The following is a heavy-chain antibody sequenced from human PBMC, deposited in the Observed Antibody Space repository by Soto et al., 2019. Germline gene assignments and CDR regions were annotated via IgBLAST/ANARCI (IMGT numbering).Heavy chain of an antibody. J-gene: IGHJ6*03. CDR1: GFTFSSYS. CDR3: VCGWYAGYYYMDV. Sequence: EVQLVESGGGLVQPGGSLRLSCAASGFTFSSYSMNWVRQAPGKGLEWVSYISSSSSTIYYADSVKGRFTISRDNAKNSLYLQMNSLSAEDTAVYYCVCGWYAGYYYMDVWGKGTTVTVSS. V-gene: IGHV3-48*01. CDR2: ISSSSSTI. D-gene: IGHD6-19*01.